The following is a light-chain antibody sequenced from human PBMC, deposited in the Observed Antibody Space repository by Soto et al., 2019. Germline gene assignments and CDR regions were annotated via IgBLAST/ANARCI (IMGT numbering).Light chain of an antibody. V-gene: IGKV1-39*01. Sequence: DILMPQSPSSLSASVGDRVTITCRASQSISDYLHWYQVKPGKAPQLLIYAASSLQSGVPSRFSGSGSGTDFTLTISSLQPEDFATYYCQQSDSRPRTFGGGTKVEIK. CDR2: AAS. CDR3: QQSDSRPRT. J-gene: IGKJ4*01. CDR1: QSISDY.